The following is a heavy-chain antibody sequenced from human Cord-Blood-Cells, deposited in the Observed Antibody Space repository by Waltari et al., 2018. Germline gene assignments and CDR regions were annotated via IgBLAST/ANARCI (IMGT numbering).Heavy chain of an antibody. J-gene: IGHJ3*02. CDR1: GFTFDDSA. Sequence: EVQLVESGGGLVQPGRSLRLSCAASGFTFDDSAMHWLGQAPWTGLEWVSGISWHMGSIGYADSVKGRFTISRDHAKNSMYLQMNSLRAEDTAFYYCAKFPNYYDSSGYYMGGNAFDIWGQGTMVTVSS. CDR2: ISWHMGSI. V-gene: IGHV3-9*01. CDR3: AKFPNYYDSSGYYMGGNAFDI. D-gene: IGHD3-22*01.